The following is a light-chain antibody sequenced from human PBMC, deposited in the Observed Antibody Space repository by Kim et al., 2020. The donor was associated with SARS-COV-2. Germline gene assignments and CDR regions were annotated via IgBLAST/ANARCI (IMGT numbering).Light chain of an antibody. J-gene: IGLJ2*01. CDR2: GQN. Sequence: SSELTQDPAVSVALGQTVRITCQGDTLRNYYPAWFQLKPGQAPVLVIYGQNNRPSAIPDRFSGSKSGNTASLTIAGAQAQDEADYFCHSRDNRGNYFGGGTKVTVL. CDR1: TLRNYY. CDR3: HSRDNRGNY. V-gene: IGLV3-19*01.